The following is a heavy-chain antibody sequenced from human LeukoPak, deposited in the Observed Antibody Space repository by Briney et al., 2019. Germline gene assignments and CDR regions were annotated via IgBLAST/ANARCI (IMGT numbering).Heavy chain of an antibody. V-gene: IGHV4-39*01. D-gene: IGHD3-10*01. CDR3: ARHHYGSGSYSPFDY. CDR1: GGSISSSRYY. J-gene: IGHJ4*02. CDR2: IYYSGST. Sequence: KTSETLSLTCTVSGGSISSSRYYWGWIRQPPGKGLEWIGSIYYSGSTYYNPSLKSRVTISVDTSKNQFSLKLSSVTAADTAVYYCARHHYGSGSYSPFDYWGQGTLVTVSS.